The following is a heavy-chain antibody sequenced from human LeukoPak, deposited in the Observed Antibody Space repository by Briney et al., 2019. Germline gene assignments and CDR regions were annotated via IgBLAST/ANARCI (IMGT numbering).Heavy chain of an antibody. D-gene: IGHD1-26*01. V-gene: IGHV3-9*01. CDR1: GFSFDDYA. Sequence: GGSLRLSCAASGFSFDDYAMHWVRQTPGKGLEWVSGISWNSDTIGYADSVKGRFTISRDNAKNSLYLQMNSLRGEDTALYYCAKDISGTYLAALDYRGQGTLVTVSS. CDR3: AKDISGTYLAALDY. J-gene: IGHJ4*02. CDR2: ISWNSDTI.